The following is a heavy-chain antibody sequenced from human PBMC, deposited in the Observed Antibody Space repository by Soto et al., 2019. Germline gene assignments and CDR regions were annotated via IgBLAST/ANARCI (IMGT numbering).Heavy chain of an antibody. CDR3: TRGDY. J-gene: IGHJ4*02. CDR2: VSYTGST. Sequence: QVHLQESGPGLVKPSQTLSLACSVSGESITSLGYYWTWVRQPPGKGLEWIGFVSYTGSTFYNTALRSRVTMSRHASQNQCFLAVKSVTVADTAMYFCTRGDYWGQGVLVTVSS. V-gene: IGHV4-31*03. CDR1: GESITSLGYY.